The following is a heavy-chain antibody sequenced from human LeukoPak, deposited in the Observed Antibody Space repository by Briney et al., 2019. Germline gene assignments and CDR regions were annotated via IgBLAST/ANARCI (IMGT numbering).Heavy chain of an antibody. Sequence: ASVKVSCKASGYTFTGYYMHWVRQATGQGLEWMGWMNPNSGNTGYAQKFQGRVTITRNTSISTAYMELSSLRSEDTAVYYCASSSTMISTFDIWGQGTMVTVSS. V-gene: IGHV1-8*03. D-gene: IGHD3-22*01. CDR3: ASSSTMISTFDI. J-gene: IGHJ3*02. CDR2: MNPNSGNT. CDR1: GYTFTGYY.